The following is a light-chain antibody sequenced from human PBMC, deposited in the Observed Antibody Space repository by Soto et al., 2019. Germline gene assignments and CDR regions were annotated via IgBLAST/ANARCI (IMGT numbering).Light chain of an antibody. CDR3: QQYCTSPRT. V-gene: IGKV3-20*01. CDR1: QSVSSSY. Sequence: EIVLTQSPGTLSLSPGERATLSCRASQSVSSSYLAWYQQKPGQAPRVLIYGTSIRATGIPDRFSGSGSGTDFTLTISRLEPEDFAVYYCQQYCTSPRTFGQGTKVDIK. CDR2: GTS. J-gene: IGKJ1*01.